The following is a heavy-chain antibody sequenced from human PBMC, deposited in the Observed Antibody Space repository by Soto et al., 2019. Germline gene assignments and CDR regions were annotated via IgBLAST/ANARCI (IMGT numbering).Heavy chain of an antibody. D-gene: IGHD4-17*01. V-gene: IGHV3-23*01. Sequence: GGSLRLSCAASGFTFSSYAMSWVRQAPGKGLEWVSAISGSGGSTYYADSVKGRFTISRDNSKNTLYLQMNSLRAEDTAVYYCAKVVYYGDYEDGFDYWGQGTLVTVSS. CDR1: GFTFSSYA. CDR3: AKVVYYGDYEDGFDY. J-gene: IGHJ4*02. CDR2: ISGSGGST.